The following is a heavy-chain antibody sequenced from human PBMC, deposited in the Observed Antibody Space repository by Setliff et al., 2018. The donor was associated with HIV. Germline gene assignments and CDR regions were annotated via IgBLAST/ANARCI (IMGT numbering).Heavy chain of an antibody. CDR1: GGSINSGYYY. CDR3: ASVESYRPLATDY. V-gene: IGHV4-61*09. J-gene: IGHJ4*02. D-gene: IGHD1-26*01. CDR2: IFTTGNT. Sequence: SETLSLTCTVSGGSINSGYYYWSWIRQPAGKGLEWIGHIFTTGNTNYNPSLKSRVTISVDTSKNLFSLKLSSVTAADTAVYYCASVESYRPLATDYWGQGTLVTVSS.